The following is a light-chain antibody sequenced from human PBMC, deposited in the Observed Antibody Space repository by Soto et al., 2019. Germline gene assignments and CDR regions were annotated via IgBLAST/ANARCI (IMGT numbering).Light chain of an antibody. Sequence: QSVLTQPPSASGTPGQRVTISCSGSSSNIGSNTVNWYQQLPGTAPKLLICSNNQRPSGVPDRCSGSKSGTSASLAISGLQCEYEDDYYCAAWDDSLNGVVFGGGTKLTVL. CDR2: SNN. CDR1: SSNIGSNT. J-gene: IGLJ2*01. CDR3: AAWDDSLNGVV. V-gene: IGLV1-44*01.